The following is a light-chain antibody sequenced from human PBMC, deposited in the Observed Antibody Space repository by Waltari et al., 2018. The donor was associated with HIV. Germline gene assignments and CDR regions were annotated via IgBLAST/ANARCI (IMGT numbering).Light chain of an antibody. CDR3: QKYNSAPFT. CDR1: RSIHTY. V-gene: IGKV1-27*01. CDR2: SAT. J-gene: IGKJ4*01. Sequence: DFQMTQSPSSVSASVGDRVTISCRASRSIHTYLAWFQVRPGKGPKLLISSATTLQPGIPSRFSGSGSGIDFVLTISSLQPEDVATYYCQKYNSAPFTFGGGTKVEI.